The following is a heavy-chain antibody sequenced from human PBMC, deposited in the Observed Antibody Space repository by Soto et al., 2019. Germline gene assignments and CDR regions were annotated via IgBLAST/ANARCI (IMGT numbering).Heavy chain of an antibody. V-gene: IGHV2-5*02. D-gene: IGHD1-26*01. Sequence: QITLKESGPTVVKPTQTLTLTCTFSGFSLSTSGVGVGWIRQPPGKALEWLVILYGGDDKRYSPSLKRRLTIIKDTTQLQVVLTMTNMDPDDTATYYCARRLGIVGAKGRDYYGMDVWGQGTTVTVSS. J-gene: IGHJ6*02. CDR3: ARRLGIVGAKGRDYYGMDV. CDR2: LYGGDDK. CDR1: GFSLSTSGVG.